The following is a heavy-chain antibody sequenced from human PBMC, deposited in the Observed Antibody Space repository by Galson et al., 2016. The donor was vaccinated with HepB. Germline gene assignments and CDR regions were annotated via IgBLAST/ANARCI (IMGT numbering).Heavy chain of an antibody. J-gene: IGHJ6*04. Sequence: TLSLTCTVSGGSISSGGYYWSWIRQHPGKGLEWIGYIYYSGSTYYNPSLKSRVTISVDTSKNQFSLKLSSVTAADTAGYYCANSRNYYYGMDVWGKGTTVTVSS. CDR2: IYYSGST. V-gene: IGHV4-31*03. CDR3: ANSRNYYYGMDV. CDR1: GGSISSGGYY. D-gene: IGHD2/OR15-2a*01.